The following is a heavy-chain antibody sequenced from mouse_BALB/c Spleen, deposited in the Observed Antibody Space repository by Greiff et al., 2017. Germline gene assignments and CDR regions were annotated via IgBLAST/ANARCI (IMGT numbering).Heavy chain of an antibody. J-gene: IGHJ4*01. D-gene: IGHD2-14*01. CDR2: IYPGDGDT. Sequence: VKLQESGAELVRPGSSVKISCKASGYAFSSYWMNWVKQRPGQGLEWIGQIYPGDGDTNYNGKFKGKATLTADKSSSTAYMQLSSLTSEDSAVYFCARQVHMDYWGQGTSVTVSS. V-gene: IGHV1-80*01. CDR3: ARQVHMDY. CDR1: GYAFSSYW.